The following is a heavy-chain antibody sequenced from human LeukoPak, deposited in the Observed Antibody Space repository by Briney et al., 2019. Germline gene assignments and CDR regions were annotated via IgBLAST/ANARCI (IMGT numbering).Heavy chain of an antibody. D-gene: IGHD6-19*01. V-gene: IGHV4-39*01. CDR1: GGSISSSGYY. Sequence: SETLSLTCTVSGGSISSSGYYWGWIRQPPGKGLEWIASIYYSGSTYYNPSLKSRVTISVDTSKNQLSLKLSSLTAADTAVYYCARAPIAVAGYHMDYWGQGTLVTVSS. J-gene: IGHJ4*02. CDR2: IYYSGST. CDR3: ARAPIAVAGYHMDY.